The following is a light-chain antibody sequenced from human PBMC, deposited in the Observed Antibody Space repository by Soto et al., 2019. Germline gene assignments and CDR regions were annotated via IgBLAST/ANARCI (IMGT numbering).Light chain of an antibody. CDR1: QSISVW. CDR2: KTS. V-gene: IGKV1-5*03. Sequence: DIQMTQSPSTLSASVGDRVTITCRASQSISVWLAWHQQKPGKAPKLLLYKTSILESGVPSRFSGSGSGTEFTLTISSLQPDDFATYYCQQYNSYSRTFGQGTKLQIK. J-gene: IGKJ2*01. CDR3: QQYNSYSRT.